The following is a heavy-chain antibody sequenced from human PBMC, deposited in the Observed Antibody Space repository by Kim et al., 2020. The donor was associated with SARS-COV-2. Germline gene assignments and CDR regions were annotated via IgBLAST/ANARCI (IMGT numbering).Heavy chain of an antibody. Sequence: GGSLRLSCAASVFTFSSYAMHWVRQSPGKGLEWVAVISYDGSNKYYADSVERRFTISRDNSKNTLYLQMNSLRAEDTAVYYCARGVYSRSWYAVVYYYY. CDR3: ARGVYSRSWYAVVYYYY. V-gene: IGHV3-30*04. CDR1: VFTFSSYA. CDR2: ISYDGSNK. D-gene: IGHD6-13*01. J-gene: IGHJ6*01.